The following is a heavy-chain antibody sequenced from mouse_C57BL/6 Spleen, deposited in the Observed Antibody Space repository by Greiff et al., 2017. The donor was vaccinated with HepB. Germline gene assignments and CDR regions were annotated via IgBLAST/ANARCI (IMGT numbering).Heavy chain of an antibody. CDR1: GYTFTSYW. Sequence: QVQLQQPGAELVKPGASVKLSCKASGYTFTSYWMQWVKQRPGQGLEWIGEIDPSDSYTNYNQKFKGKATLTVDTSSSTAYMQLSSLSSEDSAFYYWASDGDYYGSGYAMDYWGQGTSVTVSA. V-gene: IGHV1-50*01. J-gene: IGHJ4*01. CDR3: ASDGDYYGSGYAMDY. CDR2: IDPSDSYT. D-gene: IGHD1-1*01.